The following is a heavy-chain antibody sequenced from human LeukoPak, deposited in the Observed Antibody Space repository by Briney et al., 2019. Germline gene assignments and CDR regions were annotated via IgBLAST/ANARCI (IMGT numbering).Heavy chain of an antibody. CDR1: GGSISSYY. D-gene: IGHD3-22*01. J-gene: IGHJ4*02. CDR2: IHYSGST. CDR3: ARAMSVGGYGLDY. Sequence: KSSETLSLTCTVSGGSISSYYWSWIRQPPGKGLEWIGYIHYSGSTNYNPSLKSRVTISVDTSKNQFSLKLSSVTAADTAVYYCARAMSVGGYGLDYWGQGTLVTVPS. V-gene: IGHV4-59*01.